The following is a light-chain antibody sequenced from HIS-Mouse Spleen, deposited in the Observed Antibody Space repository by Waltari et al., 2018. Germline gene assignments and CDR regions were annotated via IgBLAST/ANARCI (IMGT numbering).Light chain of an antibody. CDR3: QQYNSYLT. CDR2: KAS. J-gene: IGKJ4*01. V-gene: IGKV1-5*03. CDR1: QSISSW. Sequence: DIQMTQSPSTLSPSVGDRVTITCRASQSISSWLAWYQQKPGKAPKLLIYKASSLESGVPSRFSGSGSGTEFTLTISSLQPDDFATYYCQQYNSYLTFGGGTKVEIK.